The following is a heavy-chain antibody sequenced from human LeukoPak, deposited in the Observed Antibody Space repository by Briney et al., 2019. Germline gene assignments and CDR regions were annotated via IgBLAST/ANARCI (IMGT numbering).Heavy chain of an antibody. CDR2: IFNSGNI. J-gene: IGHJ6*03. Sequence: SETLSLTCTVSGGSIVTYYWSWIRQPPGKGLEWIGCIFNSGNINYNPSLQSRVTISVDTSKNQFSLQMNSVTAADAAVYYCARGYHPTHYYADVWGKGTTVTVSS. V-gene: IGHV4-59*01. D-gene: IGHD2-2*01. CDR1: GGSIVTYY. CDR3: ARGYHPTHYYADV.